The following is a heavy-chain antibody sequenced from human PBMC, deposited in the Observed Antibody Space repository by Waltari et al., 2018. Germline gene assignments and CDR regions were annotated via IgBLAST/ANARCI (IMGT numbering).Heavy chain of an antibody. CDR2: IFYTGNV. J-gene: IGHJ4*02. CDR3: AGRPLYTVVWHGFDY. Sequence: QLQLQESGPGLVTPSETLSLTCNVSNGSISPNTSSWAWIRQPPGKGLEWIGSIFYTGNVYYNPSLQSRVTMSVDTSRNQFSLKLRSVTAADTAVYYCAGRPLYTVVWHGFDYWGRGALVTVSS. CDR1: NGSISPNTSS. D-gene: IGHD2-2*02. V-gene: IGHV4-39*07.